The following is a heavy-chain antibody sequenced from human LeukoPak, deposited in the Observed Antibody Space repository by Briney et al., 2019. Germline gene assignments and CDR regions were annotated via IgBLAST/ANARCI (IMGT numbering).Heavy chain of an antibody. CDR2: INPNSGGT. J-gene: IGHJ3*02. V-gene: IGHV1-2*02. CDR3: ARRGVAGAFDI. D-gene: IGHD2-15*01. CDR1: GYTFTIYY. Sequence: ASVTVSLKCSGYTFTIYYIHWVGPAPGQGGEWMGWINPNSGGTNYAQKFQGRVTMTRDTSISTDYVELSRLRSDDTAVYYCARRGVAGAFDIWGQGTMVTVSS.